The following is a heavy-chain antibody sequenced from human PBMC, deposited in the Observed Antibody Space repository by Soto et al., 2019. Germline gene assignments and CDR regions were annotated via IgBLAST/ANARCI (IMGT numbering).Heavy chain of an antibody. CDR1: GYTFTNFA. V-gene: IGHV1-3*01. D-gene: IGHD1-26*01. Sequence: QVQLVQSGAEVKKPGASAKVSCKASGYTFTNFAMHWVRQAPGQRLEWMGWINAGNGYTKYSQKFQGRVSITRDTSATTAYMELSSLRSEDTAMYYCARGPTSGNYFLSFFDYWGQGSLVTVSS. CDR2: INAGNGYT. CDR3: ARGPTSGNYFLSFFDY. J-gene: IGHJ4*02.